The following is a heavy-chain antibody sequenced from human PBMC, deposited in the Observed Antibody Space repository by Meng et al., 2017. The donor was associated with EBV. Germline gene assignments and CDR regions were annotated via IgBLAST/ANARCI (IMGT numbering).Heavy chain of an antibody. CDR2: LIPMSGAP. CDR3: ASESGRGFTPDY. Sequence: VQLQQSGAEVKKLGSSVKVSCRTSGGTFRSDAVSWVRQAPGQGLEWMGGLIPMSGAPHYAQKFQDRVTIIADESTSTHSMELNNLRFEDTAMYYCASESGRGFTPDYWGQGTLVTVSS. J-gene: IGHJ4*02. CDR1: GGTFRSDA. D-gene: IGHD3-10*01. V-gene: IGHV1-69*01.